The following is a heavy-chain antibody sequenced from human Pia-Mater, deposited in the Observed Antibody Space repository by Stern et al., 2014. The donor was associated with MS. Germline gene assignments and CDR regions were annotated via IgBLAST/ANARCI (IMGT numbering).Heavy chain of an antibody. Sequence: VQLVESGGGLVQPGGSLRLSCEASGFTFSSYWMTWVRQAPGKGLEWVANIQQDGGERYYGDSVKGRFTISRDNAKNSLYLQMSGLRAEDTAVYYCARPASGSFYVDSFDQWGQGTLVTVSS. CDR1: GFTFSSYW. CDR3: ARPASGSFYVDSFDQ. J-gene: IGHJ4*02. D-gene: IGHD3-22*01. V-gene: IGHV3-7*01. CDR2: IQQDGGER.